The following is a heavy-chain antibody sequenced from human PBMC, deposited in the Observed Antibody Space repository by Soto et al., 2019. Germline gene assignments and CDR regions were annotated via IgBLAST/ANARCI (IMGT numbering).Heavy chain of an antibody. CDR2: ISGSGGST. J-gene: IGHJ4*02. CDR1: GFIFSNYV. V-gene: IGHV3-23*01. D-gene: IGHD3-3*01. CDR3: AKGDNLEWFLSPIAY. Sequence: EVQLLDFGGDLVQPGGSLRLSCAASGFIFSNYVMSWVRQAPGKGLEWVSAISGSGGSTYSADSVKGRFTISRDNSKNTLYLHMDSLRAEDTDVYYCAKGDNLEWFLSPIAYWGQGTLVTVSS.